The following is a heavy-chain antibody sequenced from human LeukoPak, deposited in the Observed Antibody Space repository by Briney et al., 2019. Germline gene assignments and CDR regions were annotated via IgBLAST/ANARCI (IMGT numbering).Heavy chain of an antibody. CDR3: AELGITMIGGV. J-gene: IGHJ6*04. Sequence: PGGSLRLSCGASGFPFSSYEMIWVRQAPGEGRVWVSYISSSGSTIYYADSVKGRFTISRDNAKNSLYLQMNSLRAEDTAVYHCAELGITMIGGVWGKGTTVTISS. CDR2: ISSSGSTI. CDR1: GFPFSSYE. V-gene: IGHV3-48*03. D-gene: IGHD3-10*02.